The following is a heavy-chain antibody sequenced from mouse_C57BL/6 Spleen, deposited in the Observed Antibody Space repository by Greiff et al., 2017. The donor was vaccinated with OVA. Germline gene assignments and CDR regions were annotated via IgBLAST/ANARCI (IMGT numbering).Heavy chain of an antibody. CDR1: GYAFSSSW. CDR3: AREDYYAEWDWYFDV. J-gene: IGHJ1*03. V-gene: IGHV1-82*01. D-gene: IGHD1-1*01. CDR2: IYPGDGDT. Sequence: VQLQQSGPELVKPGASVKISCKASGYAFSSSWMNWVKQRPGKGLEWIGRIYPGDGDTNYNGKFKGKATLTADKSSSTAYMQLSSLSSEDSAVYFCAREDYYAEWDWYFDVWGTGTTVTVSS.